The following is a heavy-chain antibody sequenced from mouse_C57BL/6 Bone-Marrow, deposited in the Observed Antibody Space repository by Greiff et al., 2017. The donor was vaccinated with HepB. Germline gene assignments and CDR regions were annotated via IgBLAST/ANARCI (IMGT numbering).Heavy chain of an antibody. CDR1: GFNIKDDY. Sequence: VQLQQSGAELVRPGASVKLSCTASGFNIKDDYMHWVKQRPEQGLEWIGWIDPENGDTEYASKFQGKATITADTSSNTAYLQLSSLTSEDTAVYYCTAVPYDYDEAWFAYWGQGTLVTVSA. J-gene: IGHJ3*01. D-gene: IGHD2-4*01. CDR2: IDPENGDT. V-gene: IGHV14-4*01. CDR3: TAVPYDYDEAWFAY.